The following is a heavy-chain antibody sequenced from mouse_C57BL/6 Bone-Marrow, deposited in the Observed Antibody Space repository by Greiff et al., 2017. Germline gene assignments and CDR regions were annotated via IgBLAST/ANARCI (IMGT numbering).Heavy chain of an antibody. J-gene: IGHJ4*01. CDR3: AREGYYYGGVDY. D-gene: IGHD1-1*01. CDR2: IYPRSGNT. V-gene: IGHV1-81*01. Sequence: VQLQQSGAELARPGASVKLSCKASGYTFTSYGISWVKQRTGQGLEWIGEIYPRSGNTYYNEKFKGKATMTADKSSSTAYMELRSLTSEDSAVYFCAREGYYYGGVDYWGQGTSVTVSS. CDR1: GYTFTSYG.